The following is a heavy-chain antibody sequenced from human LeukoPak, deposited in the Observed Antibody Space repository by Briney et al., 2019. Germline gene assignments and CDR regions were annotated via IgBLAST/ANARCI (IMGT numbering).Heavy chain of an antibody. Sequence: PGGSLRLSCAASGFTFSSYSMNWVRQAPGKGLEWVAGILYDGSKKYYADSVKGRFTISRDNSKNTLQLQMNSLRAEDTAVYYCAKDPVTNWFDPWGQGTLVTVSS. J-gene: IGHJ5*02. CDR3: AKDPVTNWFDP. CDR1: GFTFSSYS. CDR2: ILYDGSKK. V-gene: IGHV3-30*18. D-gene: IGHD4-17*01.